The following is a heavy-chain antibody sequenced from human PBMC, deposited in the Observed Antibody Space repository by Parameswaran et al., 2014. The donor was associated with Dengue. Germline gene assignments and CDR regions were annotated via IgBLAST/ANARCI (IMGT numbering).Heavy chain of an antibody. V-gene: IGHV1-3*01. D-gene: IGHD6-6*01. Sequence: WVRQAPGQRLEWMGWINAGNGNTKYSQKFQGRVTITRGTSASTAYMELSSLRSEDTAVYYCARIYSSSSLVHYYYYYGMDVWGQGTTVTVSS. CDR2: INAGNGNT. CDR3: ARIYSSSSLVHYYYYYGMDV. J-gene: IGHJ6*02.